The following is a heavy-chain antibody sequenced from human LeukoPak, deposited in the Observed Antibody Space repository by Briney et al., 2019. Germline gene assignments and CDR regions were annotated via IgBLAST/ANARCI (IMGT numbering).Heavy chain of an antibody. CDR1: GFTFSNYG. J-gene: IGHJ4*02. CDR2: IRYDESTK. Sequence: GGSLRLSCAASGFTFSNYGMHWVRQAPGKGLEWVAFIRYDESTKFYADSVKGRFTISRDNSKTTLYLQMNSLRAEDTAVYYCAKDLPTPYFDYWGQGTLVTVSS. V-gene: IGHV3-30*02. D-gene: IGHD4-23*01. CDR3: AKDLPTPYFDY.